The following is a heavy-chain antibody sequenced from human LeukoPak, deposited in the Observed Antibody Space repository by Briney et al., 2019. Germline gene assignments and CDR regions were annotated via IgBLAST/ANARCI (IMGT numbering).Heavy chain of an antibody. CDR3: ARQEIGLRSFDP. V-gene: IGHV4-39*01. Sequence: RSETLSLTCPVSGGSISSSSYYWGWIRQPPGKGLEWIGSIYYTGTTHYSPSLKSRVTISVDTSKNQFSLNLSSVTAADTAVYYCARQEIGLRSFDPWGQGTLVAVSS. D-gene: IGHD3/OR15-3a*01. J-gene: IGHJ5*02. CDR1: GGSISSSSYY. CDR2: IYYTGTT.